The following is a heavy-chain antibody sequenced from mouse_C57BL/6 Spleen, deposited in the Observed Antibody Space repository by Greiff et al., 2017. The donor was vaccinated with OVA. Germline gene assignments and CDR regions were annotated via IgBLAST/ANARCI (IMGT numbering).Heavy chain of an antibody. Sequence: VQLQQSGPELVKPGASVKISCKASGYAFSSSWMNWVKQRPGKGLEWIGRIYPGDGDTNYNGKFKGKATLTADKSSSTAYMQLSSLTSEDSAVYFCARGITTVVAPFDYWGQGTTLTVSS. CDR3: ARGITTVVAPFDY. CDR2: IYPGDGDT. D-gene: IGHD1-1*01. V-gene: IGHV1-82*01. J-gene: IGHJ2*01. CDR1: GYAFSSSW.